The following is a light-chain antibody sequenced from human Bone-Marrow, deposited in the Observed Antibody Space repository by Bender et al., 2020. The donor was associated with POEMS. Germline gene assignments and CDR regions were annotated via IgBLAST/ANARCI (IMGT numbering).Light chain of an antibody. CDR1: TSNIGSNY. V-gene: IGLV1-47*01. CDR3: AAWEDSLNGWV. J-gene: IGLJ3*02. CDR2: RND. Sequence: QSVLTQPPSASGTPGQWVTISCSGSTSNIGSNYVYWYQQLPGMAPKLVIYRNDQRPSGVPDRFSGSKSGTSASLAISGLQSEDEADYYCAAWEDSLNGWVFGGGTKLTVL.